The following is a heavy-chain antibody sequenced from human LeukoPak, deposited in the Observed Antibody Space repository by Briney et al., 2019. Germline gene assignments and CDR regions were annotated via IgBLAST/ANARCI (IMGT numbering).Heavy chain of an antibody. D-gene: IGHD3-3*01. CDR1: GFTFSSYA. CDR3: AKDSSPKYDFWSGYLTFEYFQH. J-gene: IGHJ1*01. CDR2: ISGSGGST. Sequence: GGSLRLSCAASGFTFSSYAMSWVRQAPGKGLEWVSAISGSGGSTYYADSVKGRFTTSRDNSKNTLYLQMNSLRAEDTAVYYCAKDSSPKYDFWSGYLTFEYFQHWGQGTLVTVSS. V-gene: IGHV3-23*01.